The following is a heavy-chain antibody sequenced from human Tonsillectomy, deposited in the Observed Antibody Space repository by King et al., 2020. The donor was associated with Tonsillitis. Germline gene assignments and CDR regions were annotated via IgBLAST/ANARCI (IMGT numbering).Heavy chain of an antibody. Sequence: EKQLVQSGGGLVLPGRSLRLSCAASGFTFGDYAMHWVRQAPGKGLEWVSSISWNSGSIGYADSVKGRFTISRDNARNSLYLQMNSLRAEDTALYYCAKDRAWLRYGIDVWGQGTTVTVSS. CDR1: GFTFGDYA. J-gene: IGHJ6*02. CDR3: AKDRAWLRYGIDV. V-gene: IGHV3-9*01. D-gene: IGHD3-22*01. CDR2: ISWNSGSI.